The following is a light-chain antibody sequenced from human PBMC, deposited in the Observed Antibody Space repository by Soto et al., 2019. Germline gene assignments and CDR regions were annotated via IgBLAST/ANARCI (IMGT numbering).Light chain of an antibody. J-gene: IGKJ2*01. CDR3: QQYGNSPRYT. Sequence: EIVLTQSPGTLSLFPGERATLSCRASESVIGTYLAWYQQKPGQAPRLVIYGASNRATGIPDRFSGSGSGTEFTLTITRLEPEDFAVYYCQQYGNSPRYTFGQGTRLEIK. V-gene: IGKV3-20*01. CDR1: ESVIGTY. CDR2: GAS.